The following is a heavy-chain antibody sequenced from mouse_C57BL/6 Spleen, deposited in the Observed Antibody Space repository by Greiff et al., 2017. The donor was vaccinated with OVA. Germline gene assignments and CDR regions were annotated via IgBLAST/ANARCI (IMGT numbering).Heavy chain of an antibody. Sequence: EVKLQQSGPELVKPGASVKISCKASGYTFTDYYMNWVKQSHGKSLEWIGDINPNNGGTSYNQKFKGKATLTVDKSSSTAYMELRSLTSEDSAVYYCARAKYGSSYGFAYWGQGTLVTVSA. CDR1: GYTFTDYY. J-gene: IGHJ3*01. CDR3: ARAKYGSSYGFAY. CDR2: INPNNGGT. V-gene: IGHV1-26*01. D-gene: IGHD1-1*01.